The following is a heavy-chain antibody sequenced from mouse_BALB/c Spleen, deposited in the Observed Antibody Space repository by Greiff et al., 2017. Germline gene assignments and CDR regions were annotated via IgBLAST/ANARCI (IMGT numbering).Heavy chain of an antibody. CDR3: ARDYYGSSDY. CDR2: ISSGSSTI. CDR1: GFTFSSFG. V-gene: IGHV5-17*02. J-gene: IGHJ2*01. D-gene: IGHD1-1*01. Sequence: EVKLEESGGGLVQPGGSRKLSCAASGFTFSSFGMHWVRQAPEKGLEWVAYISSGSSTIYYADTVKGRFTISRDNPKNTLFLQMTSLRSEDTAMYDCARDYYGSSDYWGQGTTLTVSS.